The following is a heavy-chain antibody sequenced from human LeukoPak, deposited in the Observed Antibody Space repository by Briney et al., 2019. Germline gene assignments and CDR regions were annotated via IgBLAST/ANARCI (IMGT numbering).Heavy chain of an antibody. CDR2: IYYSGST. D-gene: IGHD3-3*01. V-gene: IGHV4-59*08. Sequence: SETLSLTCTVSGGSISSYYWSWIRQPPGRGLEWIGYIYYSGSTNYNPSLKSRVTISVDTSKNQFSLMLSYVTAADTAVYYCARHSSDYDFWSGYPYYFDYWGQGTLVTVSS. J-gene: IGHJ4*02. CDR1: GGSISSYY. CDR3: ARHSSDYDFWSGYPYYFDY.